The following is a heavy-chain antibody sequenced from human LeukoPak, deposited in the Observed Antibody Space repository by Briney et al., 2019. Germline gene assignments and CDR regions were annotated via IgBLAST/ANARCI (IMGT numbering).Heavy chain of an antibody. Sequence: GGSLRLSCEGSGFSTKGNYVSWVRQTPGKGLEWVSAISGSGGSTYYADSVKGRFTISRDNSKNTLYLQMNSLRAEDTAVYYCAKDRAASGPLDYYGMDVWGQGTTVTVSS. J-gene: IGHJ6*02. D-gene: IGHD5-12*01. CDR3: AKDRAASGPLDYYGMDV. V-gene: IGHV3-23*01. CDR1: GFSTKGNY. CDR2: ISGSGGST.